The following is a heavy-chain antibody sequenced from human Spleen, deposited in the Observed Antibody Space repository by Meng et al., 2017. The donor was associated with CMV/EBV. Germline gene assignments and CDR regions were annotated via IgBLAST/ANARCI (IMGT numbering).Heavy chain of an antibody. J-gene: IGHJ6*02. Sequence: GESLKISCAASGFTFSTYDMHWVRQATGKGLEWVSAIGTAGDTYYPGSVKGRFTISRENAKNSLYLQMNSLRAGDTAVYYCARDSTSSILPSKDVWGQGTTVTVSS. CDR2: IGTAGDT. V-gene: IGHV3-13*01. D-gene: IGHD3-9*01. CDR1: GFTFSTYD. CDR3: ARDSTSSILPSKDV.